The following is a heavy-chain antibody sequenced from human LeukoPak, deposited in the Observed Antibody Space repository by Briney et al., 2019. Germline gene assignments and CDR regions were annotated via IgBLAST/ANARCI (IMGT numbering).Heavy chain of an antibody. CDR1: GYTFTSYA. V-gene: IGHV1-46*01. CDR3: AGRVTGYSSGYVY. J-gene: IGHJ4*02. Sequence: ASVKVSCKASGYTFTSYAMNWVRQAPGQGLEWVALINPNDGSTTYAHKFQGRVTMTRDTSTSTVYMDLSSLTSEDTAVYYCAGRVTGYSSGYVYWGQGTLVTVSS. D-gene: IGHD5-18*01. CDR2: INPNDGST.